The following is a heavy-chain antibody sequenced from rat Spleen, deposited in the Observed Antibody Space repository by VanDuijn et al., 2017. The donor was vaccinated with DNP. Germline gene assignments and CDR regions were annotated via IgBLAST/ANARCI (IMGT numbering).Heavy chain of an antibody. CDR2: INWDGNST. CDR3: ARLGYYDGSYPNWFAY. D-gene: IGHD1-12*03. Sequence: EVQLVESGGGPVQPGRSLKLSCVASGFIFSNYWMTWVRQAPTKGLKWVATINWDGNSTHYRDSVKGRFTISRDNGKRTLYLQMDSLRSEDTATYYCARLGYYDGSYPNWFAYWGQGTLVTVSS. CDR1: GFIFSNYW. V-gene: IGHV5-29*01. J-gene: IGHJ3*01.